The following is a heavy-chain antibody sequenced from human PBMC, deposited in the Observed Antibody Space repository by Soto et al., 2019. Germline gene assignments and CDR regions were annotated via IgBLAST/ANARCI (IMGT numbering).Heavy chain of an antibody. CDR1: GFTFSSYA. D-gene: IGHD2-15*01. CDR2: ISGSGGST. CDR3: AKDFTVVVVAATGAFDI. Sequence: EVQLLESGGGLVQPGGSLRLSCAASGFTFSSYAMSWVRQAPGKGLEWVSAISGSGGSTYYADSVKGRFTISRDNTKNPLYLQMNSLRAEDTAVYYCAKDFTVVVVAATGAFDIWGQGTMVTVSS. V-gene: IGHV3-23*01. J-gene: IGHJ3*02.